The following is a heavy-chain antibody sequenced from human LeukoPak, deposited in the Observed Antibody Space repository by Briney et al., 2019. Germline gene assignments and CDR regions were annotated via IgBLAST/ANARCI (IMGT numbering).Heavy chain of an antibody. Sequence: SETLPLTCTVSGGXISNYYCSWIRQPPEKGLEWIGYIYYSGSTNYNPSLKSRVTISVDTSKNQFSLKPTSVTAADTAVYYCARSYGDYITGAYAFDVWGQGTMVTVSS. CDR3: ARSYGDYITGAYAFDV. CDR2: IYYSGST. V-gene: IGHV4-59*08. D-gene: IGHD4-17*01. J-gene: IGHJ3*01. CDR1: GGXISNYY.